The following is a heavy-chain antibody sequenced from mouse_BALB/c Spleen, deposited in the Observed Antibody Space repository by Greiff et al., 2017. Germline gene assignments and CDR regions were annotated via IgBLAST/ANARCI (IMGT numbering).Heavy chain of an antibody. CDR2: FYPGSGSI. CDR1: GYTFTDYI. CDR3: ARHEDDDYDGYYAMDY. D-gene: IGHD2-4*01. V-gene: IGHV1-62-2*01. Sequence: VQLQQSGAELVKPGSSVKLSCKASGYTFTDYIIHWVKQRSGQGLEWIGWFYPGSGSIKYNEKFKDKATLTADKSSSTVYMELSRLTSEDSLVYFCARHEDDDYDGYYAMDYWGQGTSVTVSS. J-gene: IGHJ4*01.